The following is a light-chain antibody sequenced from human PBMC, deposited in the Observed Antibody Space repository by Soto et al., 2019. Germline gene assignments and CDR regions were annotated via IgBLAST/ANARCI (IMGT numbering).Light chain of an antibody. Sequence: DIVMTQSPLSLPVTPGEPASISCRSSQSLLHSNGYNYLDWYLRKPGQSPQLLIYLGYNRASGVPDRFTGRGSGTDFTLKISRVEAEDVGVYYCMQALQTPRTFGQGTKVEIK. CDR3: MQALQTPRT. CDR1: QSLLHSNGYNY. J-gene: IGKJ1*01. CDR2: LGY. V-gene: IGKV2-28*01.